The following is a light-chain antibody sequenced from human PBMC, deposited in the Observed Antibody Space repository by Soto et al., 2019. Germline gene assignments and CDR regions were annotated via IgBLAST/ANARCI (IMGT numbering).Light chain of an antibody. Sequence: QSTLTQPRSVSGSPGQSVTISCTGTSSDVGTYKFVSWYQQHPGKAPKLMFYDVSKRPSGVPHRFSGSKSGNTASLTISWLQAEEEADYYCCSYAGGATLVFGGGTKLTVL. CDR3: CSYAGGATLV. J-gene: IGLJ2*01. CDR2: DVS. CDR1: SSDVGTYKF. V-gene: IGLV2-11*01.